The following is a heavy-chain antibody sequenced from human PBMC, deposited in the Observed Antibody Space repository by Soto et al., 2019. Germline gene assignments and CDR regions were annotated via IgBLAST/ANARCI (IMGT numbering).Heavy chain of an antibody. CDR1: GYSFPSYG. CDR2: VNPYNGNT. D-gene: IGHD3-16*01. Sequence: QIHLVQSGAEVKKPGASVKVSCKASGYSFPSYGVTWVRQAPGQGLEWMGWVNPYNGNTNYAQKVQGRVTMTTDTSTSTAYMELRSLRSDDTAVYYGARGGGGDYLDYWGQGTLVTVSS. CDR3: ARGGGGDYLDY. V-gene: IGHV1-18*01. J-gene: IGHJ4*02.